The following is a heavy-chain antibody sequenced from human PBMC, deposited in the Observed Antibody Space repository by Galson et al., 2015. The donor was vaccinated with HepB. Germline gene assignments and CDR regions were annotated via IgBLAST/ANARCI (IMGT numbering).Heavy chain of an antibody. D-gene: IGHD6-13*01. CDR3: ARRVAAAGTVYFDY. J-gene: IGHJ4*02. CDR2: IYYSGST. Sequence: LTCTVSGGSISSSSYYWGWIRQPPGKGLEWIGSIYYSGSTYYNPSLKSRVTISVDTSKNQFSLKLSSVTAADTAVYYCARRVAAAGTVYFDYWGQGTLVTVSS. V-gene: IGHV4-39*01. CDR1: GGSISSSSYY.